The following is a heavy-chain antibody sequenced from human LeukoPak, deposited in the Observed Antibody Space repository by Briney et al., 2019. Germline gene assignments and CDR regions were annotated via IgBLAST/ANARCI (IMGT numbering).Heavy chain of an antibody. CDR2: ISGSGGST. V-gene: IGHV3-23*01. D-gene: IGHD3-3*01. Sequence: GGSLRLSCAASGFTFSSYAMSWVRQAPGKGLEWVSAISGSGGSTYYVDSVKGRFTISRDNSKNTLYLQMNSLRAEDTAVYYCAKDSTIFGGFDYWGQGTLVTASS. J-gene: IGHJ4*02. CDR3: AKDSTIFGGFDY. CDR1: GFTFSSYA.